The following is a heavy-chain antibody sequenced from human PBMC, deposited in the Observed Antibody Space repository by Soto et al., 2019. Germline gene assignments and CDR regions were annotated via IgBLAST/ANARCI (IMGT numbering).Heavy chain of an antibody. CDR2: IHSDGSST. CDR1: GFTFSYYW. Sequence: EVQLVESGGGLVRPGGSLRLSCAASGFTFSYYWMHWVRQAPGKGLVWVSRIHSDGSSTTYADFVKGRFIIYRDNARNTVDLQMNSVRVEDTAVDYCARGDRGAFDLWGQGTVVTVSS. V-gene: IGHV3-74*01. CDR3: ARGDRGAFDL. D-gene: IGHD1-26*01. J-gene: IGHJ3*01.